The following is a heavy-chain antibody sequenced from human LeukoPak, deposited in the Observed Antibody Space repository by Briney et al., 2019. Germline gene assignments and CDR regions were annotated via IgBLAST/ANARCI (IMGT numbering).Heavy chain of an antibody. J-gene: IGHJ6*03. CDR1: GGSFSGYY. Sequence: SETLSLTCAVYGGSFSGYYWSWIRQPPGKGLEWIGEINHSGSTNYNPSLKSRVTISVDTSKNQFSLKLSSVTAADTAVYYCARHLRARYFDWLPYYYMDVWGKGTTVTISS. CDR2: INHSGST. V-gene: IGHV4-34*01. CDR3: ARHLRARYFDWLPYYYMDV. D-gene: IGHD3-9*01.